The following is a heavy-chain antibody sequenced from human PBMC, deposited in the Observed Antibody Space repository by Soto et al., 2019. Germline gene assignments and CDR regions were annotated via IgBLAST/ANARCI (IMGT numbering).Heavy chain of an antibody. CDR2: INHSGST. J-gene: IGHJ6*02. CDR1: GGSFSGYY. Sequence: SETLSLTCAVYGGSFSGYYRSWIRQPPGKGLEWIGEINHSGSTNYNPSLKSRVTISVDTSKNQFSLKLSSVTAADTAVYYCARGNWVYYYYGMDVWGQGTTVTVSS. D-gene: IGHD1-1*01. V-gene: IGHV4-34*01. CDR3: ARGNWVYYYYGMDV.